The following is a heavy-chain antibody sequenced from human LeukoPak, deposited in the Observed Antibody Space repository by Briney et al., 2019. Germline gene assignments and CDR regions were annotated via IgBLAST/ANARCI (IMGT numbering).Heavy chain of an antibody. D-gene: IGHD1-1*01. V-gene: IGHV5-51*01. CDR3: AGRGTGTTLAFDY. J-gene: IGHJ4*02. CDR1: GYGFTNYW. Sequence: GESLKISCKGSGYGFTNYWIGWVRQMPGKGLEWMGIIDPGDSDTRYSPSFQGQVTFSADKSISTAYLQWSSLKASDTAIYYCAGRGTGTTLAFDYWGQGTLVTVSS. CDR2: IDPGDSDT.